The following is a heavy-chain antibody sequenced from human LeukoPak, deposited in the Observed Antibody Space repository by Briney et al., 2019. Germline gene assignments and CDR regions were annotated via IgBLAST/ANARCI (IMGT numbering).Heavy chain of an antibody. Sequence: ASVKVSCKASGYTFTSYGISWVRQAPGQGLEWMGWISAYNGNTNYAQKLQGRVTMTTDTSTSTAYMELRSLRSDDTAVYYCARSVITIFGYPSRPFVYWGQGTLVTVSS. CDR3: ARSVITIFGYPSRPFVY. CDR2: ISAYNGNT. D-gene: IGHD3-3*01. J-gene: IGHJ4*02. V-gene: IGHV1-18*01. CDR1: GYTFTSYG.